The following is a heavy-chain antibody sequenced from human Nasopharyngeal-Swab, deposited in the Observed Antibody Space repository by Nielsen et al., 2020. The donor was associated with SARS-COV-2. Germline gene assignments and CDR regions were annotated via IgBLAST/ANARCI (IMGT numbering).Heavy chain of an antibody. CDR1: GFTFDDYA. Sequence: GGSLRLSCAASGFTFDDYAMHWVRQAPGKGLEWVSGISWNSGSIGYADSVKGRFTISRDNAKNSLYLQMNSLRAEDTALYYCAKDNGAGTFYYYGMDVWGQGTTVTVSS. CDR3: AKDNGAGTFYYYGMDV. V-gene: IGHV3-9*01. D-gene: IGHD6-19*01. J-gene: IGHJ6*02. CDR2: ISWNSGSI.